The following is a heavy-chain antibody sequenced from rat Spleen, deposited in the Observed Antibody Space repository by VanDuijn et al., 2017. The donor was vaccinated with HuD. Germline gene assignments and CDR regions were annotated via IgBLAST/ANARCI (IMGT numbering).Heavy chain of an antibody. J-gene: IGHJ3*01. Sequence: EVQLVESGGGLVQPGRSLRLSCAASGFTFSKFDMAWVRQAPTKGLEWVASISPSGGNTYYRDSMKGRFTVSRDNAKSTLYLQMDSLKSEDTATYYCARSVFDYWGQGTLVTVSS. CDR2: ISPSGGNT. V-gene: IGHV5-25*01. CDR3: ARSVFDY. CDR1: GFTFSKFD.